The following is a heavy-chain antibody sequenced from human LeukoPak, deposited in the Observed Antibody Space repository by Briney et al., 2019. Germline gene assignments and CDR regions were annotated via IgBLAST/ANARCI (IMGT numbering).Heavy chain of an antibody. CDR3: ARLSGNTYFVY. Sequence: TGGSLRLSCAAFGFSLSSYWMSWVRQAPGKGLEWVAKIRDEGSQKYYADYVKGRFTISRDSTTNSLFLQMNSVRAEDTAVYYCARLSGNTYFVYWGQGTLVTVSS. J-gene: IGHJ4*02. CDR2: IRDEGSQK. CDR1: GFSLSSYW. V-gene: IGHV3-7*01. D-gene: IGHD3-3*01.